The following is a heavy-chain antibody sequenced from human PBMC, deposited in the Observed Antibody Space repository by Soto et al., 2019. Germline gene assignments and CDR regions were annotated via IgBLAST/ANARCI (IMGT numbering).Heavy chain of an antibody. V-gene: IGHV1-3*01. Sequence: ASVKVSCKASGYTFTSYAMHWVRQAPGQRLEWMGWINAGNGNTKYSQKFQGRVTITRDTSASTAYMELSSLRSEDTAVYYCARDSGTTGTVGAFDIWGQGTMVTVSS. CDR3: ARDSGTTGTVGAFDI. J-gene: IGHJ3*02. D-gene: IGHD1-1*01. CDR1: GYTFTSYA. CDR2: INAGNGNT.